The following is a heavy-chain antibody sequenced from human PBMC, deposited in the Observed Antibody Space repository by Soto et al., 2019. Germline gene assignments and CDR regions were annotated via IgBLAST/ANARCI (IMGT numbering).Heavy chain of an antibody. J-gene: IGHJ4*02. CDR1: GFTFSSYG. V-gene: IGHV3-30*18. CDR3: AKDLKPGWEPYYFDY. CDR2: ISYDGSNK. D-gene: IGHD1-26*01. Sequence: VQLVESGGGVVQPGRSLRLSCAASGFTFSSYGMHWVRQAPGKGLEWVAVISYDGSNKYYADSVKGRFTISRDNSKNTLYLQMNSLRAEDTAVYYCAKDLKPGWEPYYFDYWGQGTLVTVSS.